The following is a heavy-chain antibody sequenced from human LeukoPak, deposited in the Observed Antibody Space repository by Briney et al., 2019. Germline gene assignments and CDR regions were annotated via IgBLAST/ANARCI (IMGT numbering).Heavy chain of an antibody. CDR3: AREAPGSGNFDF. J-gene: IGHJ4*02. Sequence: ASVKVSCKTFGYTFAYYYLHWVRQAPGQGLEWMGWFNPNSVGTNSAQKFQGRVTMTSDTSITTAYMELTSLRSDDTAVYYCAREAPGSGNFDFWGQGTLVTVFS. D-gene: IGHD3-10*01. V-gene: IGHV1-2*02. CDR2: FNPNSVGT. CDR1: GYTFAYYY.